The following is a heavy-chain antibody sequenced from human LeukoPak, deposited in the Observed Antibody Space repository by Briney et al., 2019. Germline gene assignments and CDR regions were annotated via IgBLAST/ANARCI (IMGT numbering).Heavy chain of an antibody. D-gene: IGHD1-26*01. J-gene: IGHJ6*02. CDR2: ISGSGGST. CDR3: AKEGWEPNMDV. CDR1: GFAFSNFA. V-gene: IGHV3-23*01. Sequence: GGSLRLSCAASGFAFSNFAMTWVRQAPGKGLQWVAAISGSGGSTYYADSVKGRFTISRDNSKNTLYLQMNSLRAEDTAVYYCAKEGWEPNMDVWGQGTTVTVSS.